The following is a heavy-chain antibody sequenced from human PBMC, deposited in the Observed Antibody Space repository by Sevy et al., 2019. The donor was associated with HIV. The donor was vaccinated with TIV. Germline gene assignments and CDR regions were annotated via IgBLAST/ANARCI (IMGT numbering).Heavy chain of an antibody. CDR3: AREATGAFDY. J-gene: IGHJ4*02. V-gene: IGHV4-59*01. CDR1: GGSITTYY. D-gene: IGHD5-12*01. CDR2: IHYSGRT. Sequence: SQPLSLTCTVSGGSITTYYWSWIRQPPGKGLEWIGYIHYSGRTNYNPSLKSRPTISVDTSKNQFSLKLTSVTAADTAVYYCAREATGAFDYWGQGTLVTVSS.